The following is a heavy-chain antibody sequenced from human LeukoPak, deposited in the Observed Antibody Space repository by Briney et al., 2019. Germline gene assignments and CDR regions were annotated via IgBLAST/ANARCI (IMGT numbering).Heavy chain of an antibody. Sequence: SETLSLTCTVSGGSISSSSYYWGWIRQPPGKGLEWIGSIYYSGSTYYNPSLKSRVTISVDTSKNQFSLKLSSVTAADTAVYYCARQVYSSNFDYWGQGKLVTVSS. V-gene: IGHV4-39*01. J-gene: IGHJ4*02. CDR2: IYYSGST. CDR1: GGSISSSSYY. D-gene: IGHD2-8*01. CDR3: ARQVYSSNFDY.